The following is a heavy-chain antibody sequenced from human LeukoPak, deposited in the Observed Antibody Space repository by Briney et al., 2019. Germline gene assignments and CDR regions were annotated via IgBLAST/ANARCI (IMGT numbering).Heavy chain of an antibody. J-gene: IGHJ4*02. Sequence: GGSLRLSCSASGFSFSDCIMNWVGPAPGKGLKHVSLINQNGGTKYYADSAKGRFTISRDNSKNTLYLKMNSLRAKDRAVLYCVKDGSVTYSFGYWGQGTMVTVSS. CDR2: INQNGGTK. D-gene: IGHD1-26*01. CDR1: GFSFSDCI. V-gene: IGHV3-64D*06. CDR3: VKDGSVTYSFGY.